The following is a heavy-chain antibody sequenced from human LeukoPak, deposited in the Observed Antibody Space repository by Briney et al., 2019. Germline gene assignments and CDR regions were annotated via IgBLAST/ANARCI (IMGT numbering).Heavy chain of an antibody. D-gene: IGHD6-25*01. CDR3: ARRSSALDASDI. J-gene: IGHJ3*02. Sequence: ASVKVSCKASGGTFSSYTISWVRQAPGQGLEWMGRIIPILGIANYAQKFQGRVTITADKSTSTAYMELSNLRSEDTAVYYCARRSSALDASDIWGQGTMVTVSS. V-gene: IGHV1-69*02. CDR1: GGTFSSYT. CDR2: IIPILGIA.